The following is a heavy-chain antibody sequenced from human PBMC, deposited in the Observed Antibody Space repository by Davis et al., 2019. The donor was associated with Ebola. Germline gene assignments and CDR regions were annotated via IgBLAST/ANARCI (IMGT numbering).Heavy chain of an antibody. CDR3: EGLGYCSSTSCAGA. D-gene: IGHD2-2*01. V-gene: IGHV4-30-4*01. CDR2: IFQNGNT. CDR1: GGSISGGGYY. Sequence: PSETLSLTCTVSGGSISGGGYYWTWIRQIPGKGLEWIGYIFQNGNTNYNPSLKSRLSISIDTSKNQFSLKLSSVTAADTAVYYCEGLGYCSSTSCAGAWGQGTLVTVSS. J-gene: IGHJ5*02.